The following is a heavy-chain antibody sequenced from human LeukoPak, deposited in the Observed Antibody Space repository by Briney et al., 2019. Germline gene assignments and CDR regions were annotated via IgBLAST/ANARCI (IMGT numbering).Heavy chain of an antibody. CDR1: GFSFSNYA. J-gene: IGHJ4*02. D-gene: IGHD6-19*01. Sequence: PGGSLRFSCAASGFSFSNYAMSWVRQAPGKGLEWVSSISSSSSYIYYADSVKGRFTISRDNAKSSLYLQMNSLRAEDAAVYYCARKSLYSSGWDFDYWGQGTLVTVSS. V-gene: IGHV3-21*01. CDR3: ARKSLYSSGWDFDY. CDR2: ISSSSSYI.